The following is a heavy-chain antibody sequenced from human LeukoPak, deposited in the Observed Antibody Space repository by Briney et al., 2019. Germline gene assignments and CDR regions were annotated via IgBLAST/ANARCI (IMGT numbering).Heavy chain of an antibody. V-gene: IGHV4-61*05. CDR3: ARTTEGGYTYGYFYYYYMDV. D-gene: IGHD5-18*01. CDR1: GGSISSSTYY. J-gene: IGHJ6*03. Sequence: SETLSLTCTVSGGSISSSTYYWGWIRQPPGKGLEWIGYIYYSGSTNYNPSLKSRVTISVDTSKNQFSLKLTSVTAADTAVYYCARTTEGGYTYGYFYYYYMDVWGKGTTVTISS. CDR2: IYYSGST.